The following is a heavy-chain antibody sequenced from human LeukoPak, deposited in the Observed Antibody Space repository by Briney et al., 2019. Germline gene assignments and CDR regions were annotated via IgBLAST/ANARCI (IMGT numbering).Heavy chain of an antibody. V-gene: IGHV1-24*01. CDR2: FDPEDGET. CDR3: ATDSFDY. Sequence: ASVKVSCKTSGYTFTTYDINWVRQAPGQGLEWMGGFDPEDGETIYAQKFQGRVTMTEDTSTDSAYMELSSLRSEDTAVYYCATDSFDYWGQGTLVTVSS. CDR1: GYTFTTYD. J-gene: IGHJ4*02.